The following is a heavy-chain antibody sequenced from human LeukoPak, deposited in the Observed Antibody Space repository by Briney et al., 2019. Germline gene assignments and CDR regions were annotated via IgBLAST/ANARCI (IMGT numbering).Heavy chain of an antibody. D-gene: IGHD3-10*01. J-gene: IGHJ6*04. V-gene: IGHV3-30*18. CDR1: GFTFSSYG. CDR2: ISYDGSNK. Sequence: GGSLRLACAAAGFTFSSYGMHWVRQAPGKGRELGAVISYDGSNKYYSDSVKGRFTISRDNSKNTLSLKTNSLRAEDTAVYYCANTTLWFGDDDGMDVWGKGTTVTVSS. CDR3: ANTTLWFGDDDGMDV.